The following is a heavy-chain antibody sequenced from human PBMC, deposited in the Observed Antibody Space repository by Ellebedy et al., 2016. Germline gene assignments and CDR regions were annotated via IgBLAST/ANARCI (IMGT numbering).Heavy chain of an antibody. J-gene: IGHJ3*01. CDR1: GFTFDVYA. V-gene: IGHV3-9*01. D-gene: IGHD3-22*01. CDR2: ISGNGRIL. Sequence: GGSLRLXCTASGFTFDVYAMHWVRQGPGKGLEWVSAISGNGRILGSGDSVQGRFTISRDNAKNALYLELTSLRVEDTALYYCAKDQYFSSVGDDAFDVWGHGTRVTVSS. CDR3: AKDQYFSSVGDDAFDV.